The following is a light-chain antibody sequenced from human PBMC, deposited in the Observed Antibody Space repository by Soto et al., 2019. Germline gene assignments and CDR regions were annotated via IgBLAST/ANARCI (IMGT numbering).Light chain of an antibody. Sequence: QSALTQPRSVSGSPGQSVTISSTGTSSDVGGYNYVSWYQHHPGKAPKLIIYDVSKRPSGVPDRFSGSKSGNTASLTISGLQAEDEADYYCCSYAGSYTYVFGTGTKLTVL. CDR1: SSDVGGYNY. J-gene: IGLJ1*01. V-gene: IGLV2-11*01. CDR3: CSYAGSYTYV. CDR2: DVS.